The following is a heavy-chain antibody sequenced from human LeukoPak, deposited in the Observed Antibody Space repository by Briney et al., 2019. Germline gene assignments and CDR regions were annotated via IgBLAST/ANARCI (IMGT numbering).Heavy chain of an antibody. D-gene: IGHD1-26*01. V-gene: IGHV3-23*01. Sequence: GGSLRLSCAASGFTFSNFLMTWVRQAPGKGPEWVSAISGSGGDTYYADSVKGRFTISRDNSKNTLYLQMNSLRAEDTAVYYCAKKGATTGDFDYWGRGTLVTVSS. J-gene: IGHJ4*02. CDR2: ISGSGGDT. CDR3: AKKGATTGDFDY. CDR1: GFTFSNFL.